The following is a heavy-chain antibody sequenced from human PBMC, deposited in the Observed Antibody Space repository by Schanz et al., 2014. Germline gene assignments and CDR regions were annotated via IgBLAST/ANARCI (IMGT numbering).Heavy chain of an antibody. CDR3: ARVELSVYYYAMDV. V-gene: IGHV3-21*01. CDR2: ISPSSSYI. D-gene: IGHD2-15*01. J-gene: IGHJ6*02. CDR1: GFTFSSYN. Sequence: EVQLLESGGGLVQPGGSLRLSCAASGFTFSSYNINWVRQAPGKGLEYISSISPSSSYIYYADSVKGRFTISRDNAKNSLYLQMNSLRAEDAAVYYCARVELSVYYYAMDVWGRGTLVTVSS.